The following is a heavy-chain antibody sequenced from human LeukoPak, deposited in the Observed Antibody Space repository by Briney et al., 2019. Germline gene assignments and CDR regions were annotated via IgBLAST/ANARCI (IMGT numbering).Heavy chain of an antibody. J-gene: IGHJ4*02. Sequence: SETLSLTCAVSGGSISSYYWSWLRQPPGKGLEWIGYIYYSGTTNYNPSLKSRVTISVDTSKNQFSLKLSSVTAADTAVYYCARGVYIAAAQYGYWGQGTLVTVSS. CDR1: GGSISSYY. D-gene: IGHD6-13*01. CDR3: ARGVYIAAAQYGY. CDR2: IYYSGTT. V-gene: IGHV4-59*01.